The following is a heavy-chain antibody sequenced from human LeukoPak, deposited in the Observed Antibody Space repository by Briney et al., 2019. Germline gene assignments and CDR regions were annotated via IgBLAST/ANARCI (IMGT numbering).Heavy chain of an antibody. D-gene: IGHD1/OR15-1a*01. CDR2: ISGSGGGP. CDR3: AKDYRAGATRWFDP. Sequence: GGSLKLSCAASGLTFSSYAMTWVRQAPGKGLEWVSTISGSGGGPSYADSVKGRFTIPRDNSKNTLYLHMNSLRAEDTAVYYCAKDYRAGATRWFDPWGQGTLVTVSS. CDR1: GLTFSSYA. J-gene: IGHJ5*02. V-gene: IGHV3-23*01.